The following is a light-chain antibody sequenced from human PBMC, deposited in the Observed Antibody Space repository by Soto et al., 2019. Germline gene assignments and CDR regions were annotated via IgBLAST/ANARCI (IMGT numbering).Light chain of an antibody. Sequence: EIVLTQSPATLSLSPGERATLSCRASQSVSSYLAWYQQKPGQAPRLLIYDASNRATGIPARFSGSGSGTDFTLTISSLEPEDFAVSYCQQRSNWPGITFGKGKRLEIK. CDR3: QQRSNWPGIT. CDR2: DAS. CDR1: QSVSSY. V-gene: IGKV3-11*01. J-gene: IGKJ5*01.